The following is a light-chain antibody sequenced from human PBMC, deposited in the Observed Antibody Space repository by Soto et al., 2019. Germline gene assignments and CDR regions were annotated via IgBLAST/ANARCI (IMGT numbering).Light chain of an antibody. CDR3: TSYASSSTYV. Sequence: QSALTQPASVSGSPGQSITISCTGTSSDVGGFNYVSWYQQHPGKAPKLMIYDVTHRPSGVSQRFSGSKSGTTSSLTISGLQAEDEADYYCTSYASSSTYVFGAGTKVTVL. CDR1: SSDVGGFNY. CDR2: DVT. V-gene: IGLV2-14*03. J-gene: IGLJ1*01.